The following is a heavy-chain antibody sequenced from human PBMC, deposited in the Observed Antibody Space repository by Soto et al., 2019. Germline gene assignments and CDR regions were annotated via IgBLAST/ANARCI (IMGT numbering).Heavy chain of an antibody. V-gene: IGHV4-61*01. CDR2: ISYSGNT. Sequence: QVQLQESGPGLVRPSETLSLTCTVSGGSVSSASYCWDWIRKSPGQGLEWIGYISYSGNTDYNPTLKSRVTISADTSRNQFSLRLSSVTAADTAVYYCARDRYDSGWFDFWGQGTPVTVSS. J-gene: IGHJ4*02. CDR3: ARDRYDSGWFDF. CDR1: GGSVSSASYC. D-gene: IGHD6-19*01.